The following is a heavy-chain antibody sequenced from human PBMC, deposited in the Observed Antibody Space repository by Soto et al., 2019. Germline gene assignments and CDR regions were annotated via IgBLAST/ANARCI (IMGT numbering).Heavy chain of an antibody. V-gene: IGHV3-9*01. Sequence: EVQLVESGGGLVQPGRSLRLSCAASGFTFDDYAMHWVRQAPGKGLEWVSGISWNSGSIGYADSVKGRFTISRDNAKNFLYLQMNSLRAEDTALYYCAKLVRGSGYDYWGQGTLVTVSS. CDR3: AKLVRGSGYDY. CDR2: ISWNSGSI. J-gene: IGHJ4*02. CDR1: GFTFDDYA. D-gene: IGHD5-12*01.